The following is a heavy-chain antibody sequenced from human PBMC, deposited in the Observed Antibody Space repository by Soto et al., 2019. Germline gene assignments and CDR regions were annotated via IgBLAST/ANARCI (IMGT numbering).Heavy chain of an antibody. Sequence: EVQLVESGGGLVKPGGSLRLSCAASGFTFSNAWMSWVRQAPGKGLEWVGRIKSKTDGGTTDYAAPVKGRFTISRDDSKNTLYLQMNSLKTEDTAVYYCTTEGNSDYYYYYGMDVWGQGTTVTVSS. CDR2: IKSKTDGGTT. CDR3: TTEGNSDYYYYYGMDV. CDR1: GFTFSNAW. J-gene: IGHJ6*02. D-gene: IGHD2-21*01. V-gene: IGHV3-15*01.